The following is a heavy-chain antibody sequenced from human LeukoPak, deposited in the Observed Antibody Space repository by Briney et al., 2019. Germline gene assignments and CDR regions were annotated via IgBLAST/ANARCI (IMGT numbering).Heavy chain of an antibody. CDR2: IIPIFGTA. D-gene: IGHD3-22*01. J-gene: IGHJ5*02. Sequence: SVKVSCKASGGTFSSYAISWVRQAPGQGLEWMGRIIPIFGTANYAQKFQGRVTITTDESTSTAYMELSSLRSEDTAVYYCARHLTYDGNNYAALVIRHNWFDPWGQGTLVTVSS. V-gene: IGHV1-69*05. CDR1: GGTFSSYA. CDR3: ARHLTYDGNNYAALVIRHNWFDP.